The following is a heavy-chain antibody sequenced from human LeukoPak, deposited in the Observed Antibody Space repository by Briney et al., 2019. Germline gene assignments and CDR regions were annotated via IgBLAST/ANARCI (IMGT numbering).Heavy chain of an antibody. J-gene: IGHJ4*02. D-gene: IGHD1-1*01. CDR2: INQSGST. V-gene: IGHV4-34*01. Sequence: SETLSLTCAVYGGSISGYYWSWIRQSPGKGLEWIGEINQSGSTNYNSSLKSRVTISADASKNQFSLKLSSVTAADTAVYYCARGRGYSYWGQGTLVTVSS. CDR1: GGSISGYY. CDR3: ARGRGYSY.